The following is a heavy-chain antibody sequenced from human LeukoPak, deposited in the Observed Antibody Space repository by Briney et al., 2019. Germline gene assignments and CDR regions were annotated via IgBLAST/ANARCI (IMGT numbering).Heavy chain of an antibody. CDR1: GGSISSGSYF. J-gene: IGHJ1*01. CDR2: IHTNGIT. D-gene: IGHD3-22*01. CDR3: ARRRYYDSTGYLE. Sequence: SQTLSLTCTVSGGSISSGSYFWSWIRQPAGKGMEWIGRIHTNGITSYNPSLKSRVTISIDTSKNQFSLELRSVAAADTALYYCARRRYYDSTGYLEWGQGTLVTVTS. V-gene: IGHV4-61*02.